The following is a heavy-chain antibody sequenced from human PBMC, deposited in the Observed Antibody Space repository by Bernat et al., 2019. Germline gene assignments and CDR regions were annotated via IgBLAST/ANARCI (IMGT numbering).Heavy chain of an antibody. CDR3: AKDLKFSGTYSRTFDL. CDR1: GFTFSTYA. J-gene: IGHJ2*01. CDR2: ISGSGGTT. V-gene: IGHV3-23*01. Sequence: EVQLLESGGDFVQPGGCLRLSCAASGFTFSTYAMSWVRQVPEKGLEWVSTISGSGGTTYYADSVKGRFTISRDNSKNTLYLQVSGLRADDTAVYYCAKDLKFSGTYSRTFDLWGRGTLVTVSS. D-gene: IGHD1-26*01.